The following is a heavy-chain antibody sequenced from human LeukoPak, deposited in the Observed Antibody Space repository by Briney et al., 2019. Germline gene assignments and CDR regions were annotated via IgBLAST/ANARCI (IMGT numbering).Heavy chain of an antibody. CDR1: GGSISSYY. J-gene: IGHJ5*02. D-gene: IGHD2-2*01. V-gene: IGHV4-59*01. CDR3: ARSDCSSTSCVSGIFWFDP. CDR2: IYYSGST. Sequence: PSETLSLTRTVSGGSISSYYWSWIRQPPGKGLEWIGYIYYSGSTNYNPSLKSRVTISVDTSKNQFSLKLSSVTAADTAVYYCARSDCSSTSCVSGIFWFDPWGQGTLVTVS.